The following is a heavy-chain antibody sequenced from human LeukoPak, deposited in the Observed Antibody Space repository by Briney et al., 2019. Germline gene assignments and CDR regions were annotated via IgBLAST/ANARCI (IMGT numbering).Heavy chain of an antibody. J-gene: IGHJ3*02. D-gene: IGHD3-22*01. CDR3: ARQYDSSGYYPYDAFDI. Sequence: PSETLSLTCAVYGGSFSGYYWSWIRQPSGKGLEWIGEINHSGSTNYNPSLKSRVTISVDTSKNQFSLKLSSVTAADTAVYYCARQYDSSGYYPYDAFDIWGQGTMVTVSS. CDR2: INHSGST. V-gene: IGHV4-34*01. CDR1: GGSFSGYY.